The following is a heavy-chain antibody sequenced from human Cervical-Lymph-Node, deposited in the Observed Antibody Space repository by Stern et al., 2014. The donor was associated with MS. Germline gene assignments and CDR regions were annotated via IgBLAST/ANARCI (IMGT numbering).Heavy chain of an antibody. CDR3: ARWPGRDGYNPGY. Sequence: QLQLGQSGAEVKKPGSSVKVSCKASGGTFSSYTISWVRQAPGQGLEWMGRIIPILGIANYAQKFQGRVTITADKSTSTAYMELSSLRSEDTAVYYCARWPGRDGYNPGYWGQGTLVTVSS. CDR2: IIPILGIA. CDR1: GGTFSSYT. J-gene: IGHJ4*02. V-gene: IGHV1-69*02. D-gene: IGHD5-24*01.